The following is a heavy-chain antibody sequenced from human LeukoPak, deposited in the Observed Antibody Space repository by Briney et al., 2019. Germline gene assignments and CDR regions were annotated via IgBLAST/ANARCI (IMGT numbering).Heavy chain of an antibody. J-gene: IGHJ4*02. CDR1: GGTFSSYA. Sequence: SVKVSCKASGGTFSSYAISWVRQAPGQGLEWMGGIIPIFGTANYAQKFQGRVTITTDESTSTAYMELSSLRSEDTAVYYCARARDYSSGWYGPNFDYWGQGTLVTVSP. V-gene: IGHV1-69*05. CDR2: IIPIFGTA. D-gene: IGHD6-19*01. CDR3: ARARDYSSGWYGPNFDY.